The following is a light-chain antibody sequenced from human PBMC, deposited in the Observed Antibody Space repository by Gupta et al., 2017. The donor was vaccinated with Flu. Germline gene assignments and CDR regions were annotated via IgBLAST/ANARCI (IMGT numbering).Light chain of an antibody. V-gene: IGLV1-44*01. Sequence: QSVLTQPPSASGTPGQRVTLSCSGSSSNIGSKTVNWYQQLPGTAPKHLIYNNNQRPSGVPDRFSGSKSGTSASLAISGLQSEDEADYYCAAWDASLNGVVFGGGTNLTVL. CDR3: AAWDASLNGVV. CDR1: SSNIGSKT. J-gene: IGLJ2*01. CDR2: NNN.